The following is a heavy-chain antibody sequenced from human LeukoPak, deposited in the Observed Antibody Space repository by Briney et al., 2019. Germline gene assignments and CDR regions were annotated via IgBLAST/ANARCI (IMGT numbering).Heavy chain of an antibody. J-gene: IGHJ6*03. V-gene: IGHV1-69*05. CDR1: GGTFSSYA. CDR2: IIPIFGKA. CDR3: ARPSDSSGYYYHYYMDV. D-gene: IGHD3-22*01. Sequence: SVKVSCKASGGTFSSYAISWVRQAPGQGLEWMGWIIPIFGKANYAQKFQGRVTITTDESTSTAYMELSSLRSEDTAVYYCARPSDSSGYYYHYYMDVWGKGTTVTVSS.